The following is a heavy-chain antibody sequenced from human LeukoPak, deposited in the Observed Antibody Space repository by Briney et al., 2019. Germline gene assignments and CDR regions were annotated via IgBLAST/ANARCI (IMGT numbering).Heavy chain of an antibody. CDR2: IYSGGST. Sequence: PGGSLRLSCAASGFTFSSYSMNWVRQAPGKGLEWVSVIYSGGSTYYADSVKGRFTISRHNSKNTLYLQMNNLRAEDTAVYYCARDPYYYDSSGYYSWGQGTTVTVSS. V-gene: IGHV3-53*04. CDR1: GFTFSSYS. D-gene: IGHD3-22*01. CDR3: ARDPYYYDSSGYYS. J-gene: IGHJ6*02.